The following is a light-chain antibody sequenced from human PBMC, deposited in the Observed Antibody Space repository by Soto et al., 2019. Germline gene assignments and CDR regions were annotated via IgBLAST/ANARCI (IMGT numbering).Light chain of an antibody. V-gene: IGKV1-33*01. CDR3: QQYDNLPVT. J-gene: IGKJ4*01. CDR1: HVIINY. Sequence: DIQMTQSPSSLSASVGDRVTITCQASHVIINYLNWFQQKPGEAPKLLIFDAFKLETGVPSRFSGSGSGTDFTLTISSLQPEDIVTYYCQQYDNLPVTFGGGTKVEIK. CDR2: DAF.